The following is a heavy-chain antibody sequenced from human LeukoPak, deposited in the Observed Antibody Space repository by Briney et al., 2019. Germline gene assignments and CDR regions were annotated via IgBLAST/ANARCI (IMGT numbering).Heavy chain of an antibody. J-gene: IGHJ6*04. V-gene: IGHV3-21*01. D-gene: IGHD3-10*01. CDR2: ISSSSSYI. CDR1: GFTFSSYS. Sequence: GGCLRLSCAASGFTFSSYSMNWVRQAPGKGLEWVSSISSSSSYIYYADSVKGRFTISRDNAKNSLYLQMNSLRAEDTAVYYCARDSLYGSGSYNPYYGMDVWGKGTTVTVSS. CDR3: ARDSLYGSGSYNPYYGMDV.